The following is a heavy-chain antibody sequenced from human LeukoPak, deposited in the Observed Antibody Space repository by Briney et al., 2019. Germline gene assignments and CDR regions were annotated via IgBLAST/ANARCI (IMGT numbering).Heavy chain of an antibody. V-gene: IGHV4-39*02. D-gene: IGHD3-16*01. CDR3: ARETLGTSKIEP. CDR2: ITYSGTT. CDR1: GASISNSGYA. Sequence: PSETLSLTCAVSGASISNSGYAWAWIRQPPGKGLEWIGSITYSGTTTYNPSPSLKSRVTISADASKNKYFLQLTSVTAADTAVFYCARETLGTSKIEPWGQGTLVTVSS. J-gene: IGHJ5*02.